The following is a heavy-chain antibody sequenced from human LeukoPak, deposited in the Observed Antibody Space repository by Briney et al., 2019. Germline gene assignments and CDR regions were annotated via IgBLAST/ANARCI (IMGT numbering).Heavy chain of an antibody. D-gene: IGHD5-12*01. CDR3: AREYRGYDWSHGYYYYYMDV. V-gene: IGHV1-8*01. CDR1: GYTFTSYD. CDR2: MNPNSGNT. J-gene: IGHJ6*03. Sequence: ASVKVSCKASGYTFTSYDINWVRQATGQGLEWMGWMNPNSGNTGYAQKFQGRVTMTRNTSISTAYMELSSLRSEDTAVYYCAREYRGYDWSHGYYYYYMDVWGKGTTVTVSS.